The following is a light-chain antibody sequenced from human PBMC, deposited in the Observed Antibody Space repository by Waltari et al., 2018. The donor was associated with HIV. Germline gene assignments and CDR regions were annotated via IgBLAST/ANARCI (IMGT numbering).Light chain of an antibody. CDR2: DVS. J-gene: IGLJ1*01. CDR1: SSDVGGYNY. Sequence: QSALTQPASVSGSPGQSITISCPGNSSDVGGYNYLSWYQQHPGKAPKLMIYDVSNRPSGVSNRFSGSKSGNTASLTISGLQAEDEADYYCSSYTSSSPYAFGTGTKVTVL. V-gene: IGLV2-14*03. CDR3: SSYTSSSPYA.